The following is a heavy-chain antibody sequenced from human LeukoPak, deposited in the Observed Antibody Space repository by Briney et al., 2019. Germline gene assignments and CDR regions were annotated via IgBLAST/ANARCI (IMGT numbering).Heavy chain of an antibody. CDR1: GYTFTSYY. CDR2: INPSGGDT. V-gene: IGHV1-46*01. D-gene: IGHD6-13*01. J-gene: IGHJ4*02. Sequence: ASVKVSCKASGYTFTSYYMHWVRQAPGQGLEWMGIINPSGGDTTYAQKFQGRVTMTRDTSTSTVYMELRSLRSDDTAVYYCARDQSLVAYSSTWFDYWGQGTPVTVSS. CDR3: ARDQSLVAYSSTWFDY.